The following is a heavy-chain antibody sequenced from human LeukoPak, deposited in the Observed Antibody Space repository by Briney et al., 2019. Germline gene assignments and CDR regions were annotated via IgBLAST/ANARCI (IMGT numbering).Heavy chain of an antibody. CDR2: IYISGST. Sequence: SETLSLTCTVSGGSISSGSYYWSWIRQPAGKGLEWIGRIYISGSTNYNPSLRRRVTMSVDTSKNQFSLSLSSVTAADTAVYYCARDIRDASGSFKTSHYFDYWGQGTLVTVSS. CDR1: GGSISSGSYY. D-gene: IGHD3-10*01. J-gene: IGHJ4*02. V-gene: IGHV4-61*02. CDR3: ARDIRDASGSFKTSHYFDY.